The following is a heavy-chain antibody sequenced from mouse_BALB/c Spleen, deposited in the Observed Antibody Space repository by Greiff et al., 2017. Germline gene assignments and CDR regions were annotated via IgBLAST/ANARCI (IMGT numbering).Heavy chain of an antibody. Sequence: EVQLQESGAELVRSGASVKLSCTASGFNIKDYYMHWVKQRPEQGLEWIGWIDPENGDTEYAPKLQGKATMTADTSSNTAYLQLSSLTSEDTAVYYCARFYDYYAMDYWGQGTSVTVSS. D-gene: IGHD2-3*01. CDR1: GFNIKDYY. CDR3: ARFYDYYAMDY. CDR2: IDPENGDT. J-gene: IGHJ4*01. V-gene: IGHV14-4*02.